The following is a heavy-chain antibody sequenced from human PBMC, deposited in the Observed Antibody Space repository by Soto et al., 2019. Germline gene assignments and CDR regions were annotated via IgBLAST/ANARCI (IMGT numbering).Heavy chain of an antibody. CDR2: IYPGDSDT. Sequence: GESLKISCKGSGYSFTSYWIGWVRQMPGKGLEWMGIIYPGDSDTRYSPSFQGQVTISADKSISTAYLQWSSLKASDTAMYYCARHRTPSIYYYGMDVWGQGTTVTVSS. J-gene: IGHJ6*02. CDR1: GYSFTSYW. V-gene: IGHV5-51*01. CDR3: ARHRTPSIYYYGMDV.